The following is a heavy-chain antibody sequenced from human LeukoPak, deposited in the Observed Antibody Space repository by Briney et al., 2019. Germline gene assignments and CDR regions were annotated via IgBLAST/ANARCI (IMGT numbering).Heavy chain of an antibody. J-gene: IGHJ4*02. CDR1: GFTFSDYY. D-gene: IGHD3-10*01. Sequence: GGSLRLSCAASGFTFSDYYMSWIRQAPGKGLEWVSYIGSSGSTIYYADSVKGRFTISRDNAKNSLYLRMNSLRAEDTAVYYCARGESLWFGELMPHFDYWGQGTLVTVSS. CDR2: IGSSGSTI. CDR3: ARGESLWFGELMPHFDY. V-gene: IGHV3-11*04.